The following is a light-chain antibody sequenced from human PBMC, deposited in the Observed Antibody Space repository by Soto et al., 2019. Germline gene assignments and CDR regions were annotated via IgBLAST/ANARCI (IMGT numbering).Light chain of an antibody. V-gene: IGKV3-11*01. J-gene: IGKJ5*01. CDR2: DVS. Sequence: EIVLTQSPVTLSLSPGERATLSCRASQSVSGYLAWYQQKPGQDPRLHIRDVSERAPGIPARFSGSGSGTDFTLTISSLQSEDFAVYYCQQYYDWQITFGQGTRLEIK. CDR3: QQYYDWQIT. CDR1: QSVSGY.